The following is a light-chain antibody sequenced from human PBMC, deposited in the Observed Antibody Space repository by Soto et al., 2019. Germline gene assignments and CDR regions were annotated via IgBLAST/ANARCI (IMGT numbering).Light chain of an antibody. CDR1: QSISSW. Sequence: DIQMTQSPSTLSASVGDRVTITCRAIQSISSWLAWYQQKPGKAPKLLIYDASSLESGVPSRFSGSGSGTEFTLTSSSLPTDDFATYYCQQYNSYSYTFGQGTKLEIK. V-gene: IGKV1-5*01. CDR2: DAS. CDR3: QQYNSYSYT. J-gene: IGKJ2*01.